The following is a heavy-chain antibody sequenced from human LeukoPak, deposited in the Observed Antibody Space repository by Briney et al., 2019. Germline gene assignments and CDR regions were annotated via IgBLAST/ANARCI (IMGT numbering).Heavy chain of an antibody. CDR3: AREDGDYAMVRFQH. CDR1: GFTFSSYW. Sequence: GGSLRLSCAASGFTFSSYWMSWVRQAPGEGLEWVANIKQDGSEKYYVDSVKGRFTISRDNAKNSLYLQMNSLRAEDTAVYYCAREDGDYAMVRFQHWGQGTLVTVSS. D-gene: IGHD4-17*01. J-gene: IGHJ1*01. V-gene: IGHV3-7*03. CDR2: IKQDGSEK.